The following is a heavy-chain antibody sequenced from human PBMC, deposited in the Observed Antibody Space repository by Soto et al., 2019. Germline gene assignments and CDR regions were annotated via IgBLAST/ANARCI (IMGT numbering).Heavy chain of an antibody. CDR3: ARGLRTIFGVVIYYYYGMDV. Sequence: ASVKVSCKASGYTFTSYDINWVRQATGQGLEWMGWMNPNSGDTGYAQKFQGRVTMTRNTSISTAYMELSSLRSEDTAVYYCARGLRTIFGVVIYYYYGMDVWGQGTTVTVSS. J-gene: IGHJ6*02. CDR2: MNPNSGDT. D-gene: IGHD3-3*01. CDR1: GYTFTSYD. V-gene: IGHV1-8*01.